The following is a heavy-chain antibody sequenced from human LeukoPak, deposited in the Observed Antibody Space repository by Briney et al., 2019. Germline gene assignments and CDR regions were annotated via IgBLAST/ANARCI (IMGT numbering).Heavy chain of an antibody. D-gene: IGHD5-18*01. CDR3: ARAGGPTATSANDY. CDR1: GFTFSSYG. J-gene: IGHJ4*02. V-gene: IGHV3-30*03. Sequence: GGSLRLSCAASGFTFSSYGMHWVRQAPGKGLEWVAVISYDGSNKYYADSVKGRFTISRDNSKNTLYLQMNSLRAEDTAVYYCARAGGPTATSANDYWGQGTLVTVSS. CDR2: ISYDGSNK.